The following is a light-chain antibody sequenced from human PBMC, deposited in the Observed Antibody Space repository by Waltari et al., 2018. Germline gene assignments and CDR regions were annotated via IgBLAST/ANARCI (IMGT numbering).Light chain of an antibody. CDR1: SSTIGCYH. CDR3: AAWDDSLSGMV. V-gene: IGLV1-47*02. CDR2: TNK. Sequence: SVLTHPPSAAGTPGQRVTLSCHGSSSTIGCYHVNWYQQLPGTAPKLLIYTNKQRPSGVPDRFSDSKSGTSASLVISGLRSEDEADYYCAAWDDSLSGMVFGGGTKLTVL. J-gene: IGLJ2*01.